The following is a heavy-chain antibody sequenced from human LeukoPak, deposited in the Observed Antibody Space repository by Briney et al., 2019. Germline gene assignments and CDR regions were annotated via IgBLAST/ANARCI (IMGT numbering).Heavy chain of an antibody. CDR1: GGSISSSSYY. Sequence: SETLSLTCTVSGGSISSSSYYWGWIRQPPGKGLEWIGSIYYSGSTYYNPSLKSRVTISVDTSKNQFSLKLSSVTAADTAVYYCVREGGGYNNRGFDYWGQGTLVTVSS. D-gene: IGHD5-24*01. V-gene: IGHV4-39*02. CDR2: IYYSGST. CDR3: VREGGGYNNRGFDY. J-gene: IGHJ4*02.